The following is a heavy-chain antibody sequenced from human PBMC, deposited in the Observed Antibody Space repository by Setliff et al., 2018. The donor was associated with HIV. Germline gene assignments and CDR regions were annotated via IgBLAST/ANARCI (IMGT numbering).Heavy chain of an antibody. V-gene: IGHV4-34*01. CDR1: GRAFTGYF. J-gene: IGHJ5*01. Sequence: PSETLSLTCAVYGRAFTGYFWTWIRHFPGKGLEWIGEISHSGSVNYNPSLKSRVNISVDMSKNQVSLKVTSVNVADTATYFCAAKPMIRGKPFDSWGQGTLVTVSS. CDR3: AAKPMIRGKPFDS. D-gene: IGHD3-10*01. CDR2: ISHSGSV.